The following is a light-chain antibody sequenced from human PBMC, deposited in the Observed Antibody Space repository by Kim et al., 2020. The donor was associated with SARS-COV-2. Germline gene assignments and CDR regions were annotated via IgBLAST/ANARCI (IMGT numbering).Light chain of an antibody. J-gene: IGLJ2*01. V-gene: IGLV3-19*01. CDR2: GKN. CDR3: NSRDSSGNHRVV. CDR1: SLRSYY. Sequence: SSELTQDPAVSVALGQTVRITCQGDSLRSYYASWYQQKPGQAPVLVIYGKNNRPSGIPDRFSGSSSGNTASLTITGARAEDEADYYCNSRDSSGNHRVVFGGGTKVTVL.